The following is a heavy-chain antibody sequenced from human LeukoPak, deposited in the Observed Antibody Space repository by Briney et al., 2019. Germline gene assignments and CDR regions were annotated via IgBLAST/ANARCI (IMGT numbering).Heavy chain of an antibody. Sequence: GGSLRLSCAASGFTFSSYWMSWVRQAPGKGLEWVANIKQDGSEKYYVDSVKGRFTISRDNAKNSLYLQMNSLRAEDTAVYYCAKEGNYGDLDYWGQGTLVTVSS. CDR1: GFTFSSYW. V-gene: IGHV3-7*03. CDR2: IKQDGSEK. D-gene: IGHD4-17*01. CDR3: AKEGNYGDLDY. J-gene: IGHJ4*02.